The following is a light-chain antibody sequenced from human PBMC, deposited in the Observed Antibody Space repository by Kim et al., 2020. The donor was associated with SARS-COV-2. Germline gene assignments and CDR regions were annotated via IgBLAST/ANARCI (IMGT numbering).Light chain of an antibody. Sequence: AVVTQEPSLTVSPGGTVTLTCGSSTGDVTSGHYPYWIQQKPGQAPRTLIYDTRNKHSWTPARFSGSLLGGKAALTLSGAQSEDEADYYCLLTYIGRRVFGGGTQMIVL. V-gene: IGLV7-46*01. J-gene: IGLJ3*02. CDR1: TGDVTSGHY. CDR3: LLTYIGRRV. CDR2: DTR.